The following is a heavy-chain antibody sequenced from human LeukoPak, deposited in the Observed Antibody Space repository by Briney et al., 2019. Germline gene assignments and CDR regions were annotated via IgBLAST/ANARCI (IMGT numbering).Heavy chain of an antibody. Sequence: ASVKVSCKASGYTFTSYGISWVRQAPGQGLEWMGWISAYNGNTNYAQKLQGRVTMTTDTSTSTAYMELRSLRSDDTAVYYCARERITMISNYFDYWGQGTLVTVFS. CDR2: ISAYNGNT. CDR3: ARERITMISNYFDY. D-gene: IGHD3-22*01. V-gene: IGHV1-18*01. CDR1: GYTFTSYG. J-gene: IGHJ4*02.